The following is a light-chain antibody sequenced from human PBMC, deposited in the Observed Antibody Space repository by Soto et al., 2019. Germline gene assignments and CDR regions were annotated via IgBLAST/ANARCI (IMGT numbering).Light chain of an antibody. Sequence: QCALTQPRSVSGSPGQSVTISCTGSSSDVGTYNYVSWYQQHPGKAPKLMIYEVSNRPSGVSHRFSGSKSGNTASLTISGLQAEDEADYYCCSYAASSCVFGTGTKV. CDR1: SSDVGTYNY. J-gene: IGLJ1*01. V-gene: IGLV2-11*02. CDR2: EVS. CDR3: CSYAASSCV.